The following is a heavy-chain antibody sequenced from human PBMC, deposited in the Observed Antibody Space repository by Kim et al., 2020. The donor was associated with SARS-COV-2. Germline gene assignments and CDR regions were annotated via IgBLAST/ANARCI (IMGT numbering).Heavy chain of an antibody. D-gene: IGHD1-26*01. CDR3: AIALKWELLALHY. CDR2: ISYDGSNK. CDR1: GFTFSSYA. Sequence: GGSLRLSCAASGFTFSSYAMHWVRQAPGKGLEWVAVISYDGSNKYYADSVKGRFTISRDNSKNTLYLQMNSLRAEDTAVYYCAIALKWELLALHYWGQGTLVTVSS. J-gene: IGHJ4*02. V-gene: IGHV3-30-3*01.